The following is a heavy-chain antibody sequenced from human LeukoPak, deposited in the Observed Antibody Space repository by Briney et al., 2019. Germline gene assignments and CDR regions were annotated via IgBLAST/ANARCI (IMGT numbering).Heavy chain of an antibody. CDR1: GFTFSSYS. D-gene: IGHD5-18*01. Sequence: GGSLRLSCAASGFTFSSYSMNWVRQAPGKGLEWVSSISSSSSYIYYADSVKGRFTISRDNAKNSLYLQMNSLGAEDTAVYYCASLLRGYSYGLDYWGQGTLVTVSS. CDR3: ASLLRGYSYGLDY. V-gene: IGHV3-21*01. J-gene: IGHJ4*02. CDR2: ISSSSSYI.